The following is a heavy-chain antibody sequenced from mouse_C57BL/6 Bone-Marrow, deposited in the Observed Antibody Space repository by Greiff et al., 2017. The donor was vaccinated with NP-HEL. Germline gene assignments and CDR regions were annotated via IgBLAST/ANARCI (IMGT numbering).Heavy chain of an antibody. Sequence: ESGPGLVKPSQSLSLTCSVTGYSITSGYYWNWIRQFPGNKLEWMGYISYDGSNNYNPSLKNRISITRDTSKNQFFLKLNSVTTEDTATYYCASALWLRYFDYWGQGTTLTVSS. CDR2: ISYDGSN. CDR1: GYSITSGYY. J-gene: IGHJ2*01. CDR3: ASALWLRYFDY. V-gene: IGHV3-6*01. D-gene: IGHD2-2*01.